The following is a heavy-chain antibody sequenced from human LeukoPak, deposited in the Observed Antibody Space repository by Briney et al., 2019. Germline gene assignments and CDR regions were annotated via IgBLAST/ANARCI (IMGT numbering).Heavy chain of an antibody. CDR2: INPNSGDT. CDR3: ARDRDFEGYNYWFDP. D-gene: IGHD5-24*01. J-gene: IGHJ5*02. V-gene: IGHV1-2*02. Sequence: GASVKVSCKASGYTFTGYYMHWVRQAPGQGLEWMGWINPNSGDTNYAQNFQGRVTMTRDTSISTAYMELSRLRSDDTAVYYCARDRDFEGYNYWFDPWGQGTLVTVSS. CDR1: GYTFTGYY.